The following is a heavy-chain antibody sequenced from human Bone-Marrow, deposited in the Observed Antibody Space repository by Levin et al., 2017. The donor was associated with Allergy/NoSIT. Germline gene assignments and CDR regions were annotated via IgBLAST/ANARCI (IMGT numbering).Heavy chain of an antibody. CDR3: SKDTFGGEDQ. CDR1: GFSVKKYW. D-gene: IGHD3-16*01. V-gene: IGHV3-74*01. J-gene: IGHJ4*01. Sequence: GESLKISCAASGFSVKKYWMHWVRQGPGEGLQWVSRINEDGNIINYADSVKGRFSIYRDNAKNTLYLQMNSLRAEDTAVYYCSKDTFGGEDQWGQGTLVTVSS. CDR2: INEDGNII.